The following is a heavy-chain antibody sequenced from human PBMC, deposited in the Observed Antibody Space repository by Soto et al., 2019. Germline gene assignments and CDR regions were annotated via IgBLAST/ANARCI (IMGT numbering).Heavy chain of an antibody. D-gene: IGHD4-17*01. CDR2: IYYNGST. Sequence: QVQLQESGPGLVKPSETLSLTCTVSGGSISSYYWSWIRQPPGKGLEWIGYIYYNGSTNYNPSLKSRVTISVDTSKNQFSLKLSSVTAADTAVYYCARLYGLDAFDIWGQGTMVTVSS. V-gene: IGHV4-59*01. CDR3: ARLYGLDAFDI. J-gene: IGHJ3*02. CDR1: GGSISSYY.